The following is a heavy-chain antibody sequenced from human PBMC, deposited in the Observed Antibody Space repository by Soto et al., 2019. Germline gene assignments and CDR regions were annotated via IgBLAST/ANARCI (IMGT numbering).Heavy chain of an antibody. V-gene: IGHV1-46*01. CDR1: GYTFASYY. Sequence: ASVKVSCKASGYTFASYYGHWVRQAPGQGLEWMGIINPGGGTSYAQKFQGRVTMTRDTSTSTVYMELSSLRSEDTAVYYCARVYCSGGSCYGIDFWGQGILVTVSS. CDR3: ARVYCSGGSCYGIDF. J-gene: IGHJ4*02. D-gene: IGHD2-15*01. CDR2: INPGGGT.